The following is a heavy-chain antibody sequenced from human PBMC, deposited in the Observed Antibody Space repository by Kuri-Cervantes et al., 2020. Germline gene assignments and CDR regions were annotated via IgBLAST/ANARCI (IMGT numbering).Heavy chain of an antibody. CDR2: ISAYNGNT. Sequence: ASVKVSCKASGYTFTSYGISWVRQAPGQGLEWMGWISAYNGNTNYAQKLQGRVTMTTDTSTSTAYMELRSLRSEDTALYYCAKGFTPAMIRGAFDIWGQGTMVTVSS. CDR3: AKGFTPAMIRGAFDI. CDR1: GYTFTSYG. D-gene: IGHD2-2*01. V-gene: IGHV1-18*01. J-gene: IGHJ3*02.